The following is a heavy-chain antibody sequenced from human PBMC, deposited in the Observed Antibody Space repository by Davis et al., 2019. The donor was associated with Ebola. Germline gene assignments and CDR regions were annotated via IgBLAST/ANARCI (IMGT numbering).Heavy chain of an antibody. CDR3: ARGASSGWYYYYMDV. J-gene: IGHJ6*03. D-gene: IGHD6-19*01. V-gene: IGHV1-2*02. CDR2: INPNSGGT. CDR1: GYTFTGYY. Sequence: ASVKVSCKASGYTFTGYYMHWVRQAPGQGLEWMGWINPNSGGTNYAQKFQGRVTMTRDTSTSTVYMELSSLRSEDTAVYYCARGASSGWYYYYMDVWGKGTTVTVSS.